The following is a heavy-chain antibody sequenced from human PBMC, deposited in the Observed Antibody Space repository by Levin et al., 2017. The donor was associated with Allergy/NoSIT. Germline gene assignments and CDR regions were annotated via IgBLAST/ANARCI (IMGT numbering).Heavy chain of an antibody. V-gene: IGHV4-39*01. J-gene: IGHJ4*02. Sequence: SETLSLTCTVSGGSISSSSYYWGWIRQPPGKGLEWIGSIYYSGSTYYNPSLKSRVTISVDTSKNQFSLKLSSVTAADTAVYYCARQLRIAAAGTVYFDYWGQGTLVTVSS. CDR3: ARQLRIAAAGTVYFDY. D-gene: IGHD6-13*01. CDR1: GGSISSSSYY. CDR2: IYYSGST.